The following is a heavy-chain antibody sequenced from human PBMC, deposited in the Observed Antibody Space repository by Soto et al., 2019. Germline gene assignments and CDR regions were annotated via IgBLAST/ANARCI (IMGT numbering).Heavy chain of an antibody. CDR2: IIPIFGTA. CDR1: GGSFNRHT. CDR3: ARGWGYDSTDYYYAY. D-gene: IGHD3-22*01. V-gene: IGHV1-69*01. J-gene: IGHJ4*02. Sequence: QVQLVQSGAEVRKPGSSVRVSCKASGGSFNRHTISWVRQAPGQGLEWMGGIIPIFGTANHAQKVQGRVTIIADESTITVYMELSSLRSDDTAIYYCARGWGYDSTDYYYAYWGQGTLVIVSS.